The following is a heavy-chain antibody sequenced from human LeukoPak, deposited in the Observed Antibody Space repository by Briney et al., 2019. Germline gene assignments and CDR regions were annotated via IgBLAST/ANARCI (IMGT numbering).Heavy chain of an antibody. CDR3: ARDGSLYYDSSGYYDY. CDR2: ISSSSTI. CDR1: GFTFSSYS. D-gene: IGHD3-22*01. J-gene: IGHJ4*02. Sequence: GGSLRLSCAASGFTFSSYSMNWVRQAPGKGLEWVSYISSSSTIYYADSVKGRFTISRDNAKNSLYLQMNSLRDEDTAVYYCARDGSLYYDSSGYYDYWGQGTLVTVSS. V-gene: IGHV3-48*02.